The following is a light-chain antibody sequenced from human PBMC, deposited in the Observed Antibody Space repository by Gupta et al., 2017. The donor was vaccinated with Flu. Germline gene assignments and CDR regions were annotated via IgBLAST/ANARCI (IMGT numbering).Light chain of an antibody. CDR1: QSISSY. CDR2: AAS. CDR3: QQSDSTHFT. J-gene: IGKJ4*01. Sequence: DIQMTQSPSSLSASVGDRVTITCRASQSISSYLNWYQQKPGKAPKLLIYAASSLQSGVPSRFSGSGSGTDFTLTISRLQPEDFATYYCQQSDSTHFTFGGGTKVEIK. V-gene: IGKV1-39*01.